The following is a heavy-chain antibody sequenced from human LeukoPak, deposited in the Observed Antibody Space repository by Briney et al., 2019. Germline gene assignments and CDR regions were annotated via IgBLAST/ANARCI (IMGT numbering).Heavy chain of an antibody. CDR2: IIPIFGTA. CDR3: ARPASIAVAGTRGYYMDV. V-gene: IGHV1-69*13. D-gene: IGHD6-19*01. CDR1: GGTFSSYA. Sequence: SVKVSCKASGGTFSSYAISWVRQAPGQGLEWMGGIIPIFGTANYAQKFQGRVTITADESTSTAYMERSSPRSEDTAVYYCARPASIAVAGTRGYYMDVWGKGTTVTVSS. J-gene: IGHJ6*03.